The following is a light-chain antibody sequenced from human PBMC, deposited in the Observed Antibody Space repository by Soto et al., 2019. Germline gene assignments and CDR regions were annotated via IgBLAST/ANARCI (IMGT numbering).Light chain of an antibody. Sequence: QSVLTQPPSVSGAPGQRVTISCTGSNSNIGAGYDVHWYQLLPGTAPKLLIYGNSNRPSGVPDRFSGSKSGTSASLAITGFQAEDEADYYCQSYDTSLSGLNVFGTGTKLTVL. CDR1: NSNIGAGYD. CDR2: GNS. CDR3: QSYDTSLSGLNV. J-gene: IGLJ1*01. V-gene: IGLV1-40*01.